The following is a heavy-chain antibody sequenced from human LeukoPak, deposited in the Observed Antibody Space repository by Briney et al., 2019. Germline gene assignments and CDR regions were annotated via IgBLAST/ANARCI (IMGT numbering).Heavy chain of an antibody. CDR3: ARHAISYNWNDADVSPFDY. CDR1: GYSFTSYW. Sequence: KPGESLKMSCKGSGYSFTSYWIGWVRQMPGKGLEWKGIIYPGDSDTRYSPSFQGQVTISADKSISTAYLQWSSLKASDTAMYYCARHAISYNWNDADVSPFDYWGQGTLVTVSS. D-gene: IGHD1-1*01. V-gene: IGHV5-51*01. CDR2: IYPGDSDT. J-gene: IGHJ4*02.